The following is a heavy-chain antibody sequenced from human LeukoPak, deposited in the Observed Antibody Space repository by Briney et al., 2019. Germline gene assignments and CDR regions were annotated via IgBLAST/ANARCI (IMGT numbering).Heavy chain of an antibody. D-gene: IGHD6-19*01. CDR3: ARDCLDSSGWYQGLCHDAFDI. Sequence: GGSLRLSCAASGFTFSSYWMSWVRQAPGKGLEWVANIKQDASEKYYVDSVKGRFTISRDNAKNSLYLQMNSLRAEDTAVYYCARDCLDSSGWYQGLCHDAFDIWGQGTMVTVSS. CDR1: GFTFSSYW. CDR2: IKQDASEK. V-gene: IGHV3-7*01. J-gene: IGHJ3*02.